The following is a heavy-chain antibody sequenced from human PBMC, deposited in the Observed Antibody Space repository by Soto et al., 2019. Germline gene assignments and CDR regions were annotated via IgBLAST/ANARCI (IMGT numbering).Heavy chain of an antibody. V-gene: IGHV4-39*01. J-gene: IGHJ6*02. Sequence: PSETLSLTCTVSGGSISSSSYYWGWIRQPPGKGLEWIGSIYYSGSTYYNPSLESRVTISVDTSKNQFSLKLSSVTAADTAVYYCARHAIFGPSMDVWGQGTTVTVSS. CDR2: IYYSGST. CDR3: ARHAIFGPSMDV. D-gene: IGHD3-3*01. CDR1: GGSISSSSYY.